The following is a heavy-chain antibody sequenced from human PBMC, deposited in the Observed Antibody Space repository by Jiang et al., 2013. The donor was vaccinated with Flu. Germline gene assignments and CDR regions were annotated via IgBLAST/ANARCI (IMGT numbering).Heavy chain of an antibody. CDR1: SVSSNSAA. CDR3: AREGAGEGVISYYFDY. Sequence: SVSSNSAAWNWIRQSPSRGLEWLGRTYYRSKWYNDYAVSVKSRITINPDTSKNQFSLQLNSVTPEDTAVYYCAREGAGEGVISYYFDYWGQGTLVTVSS. J-gene: IGHJ4*02. CDR2: TYYRSKWYN. D-gene: IGHD3-10*01. V-gene: IGHV6-1*01.